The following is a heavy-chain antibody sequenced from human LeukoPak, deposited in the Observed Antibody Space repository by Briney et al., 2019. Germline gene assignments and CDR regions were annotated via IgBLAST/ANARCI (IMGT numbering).Heavy chain of an antibody. CDR1: GYTSTSNG. CDR3: ARSPPESSSSDY. CDR2: MKPNSGDT. V-gene: IGHV1-8*01. D-gene: IGHD6-13*01. J-gene: IGHJ4*02. Sequence: ASVKDSCKPSGYTSTSNGPYWVRQATGQGLEWMGWMKPNSGDTGYARKFQGRVTMTRDTSISTAYMELSSLRSADTDVYYCARSPPESSSSDYWGQGTLVTVSS.